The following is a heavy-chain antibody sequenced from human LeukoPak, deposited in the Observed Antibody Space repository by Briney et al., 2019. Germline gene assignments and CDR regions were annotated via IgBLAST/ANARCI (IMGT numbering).Heavy chain of an antibody. V-gene: IGHV3-30*19. CDR3: ARSYYYDRESGYFDY. J-gene: IGHJ4*02. Sequence: GGSLRLSCAASGFTFSSYGMHWVRQAPGKGLEWVAVISYDGSNKYYADSVKGRFTISRDNSKNTLYLQMNSLRAEDTAVYYCARSYYYDRESGYFDYWGQGTLVTVSS. CDR1: GFTFSSYG. CDR2: ISYDGSNK. D-gene: IGHD3-22*01.